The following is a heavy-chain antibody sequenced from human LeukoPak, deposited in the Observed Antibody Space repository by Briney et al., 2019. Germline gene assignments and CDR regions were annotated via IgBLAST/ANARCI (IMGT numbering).Heavy chain of an antibody. CDR2: IYYSGST. CDR1: SGSISIGGYY. Sequence: PSETLSLTCTVSSGSISIGGYYWSWIRQHPGKGLKWIGYIYYSGSTNYNPSLMSRVTVSVDTSKNQFSLKLSSVTAADTAVYYCAREGSGYSSTWYTYWGQGTLVTVSS. J-gene: IGHJ4*02. D-gene: IGHD6-13*01. CDR3: AREGSGYSSTWYTY. V-gene: IGHV4-31*03.